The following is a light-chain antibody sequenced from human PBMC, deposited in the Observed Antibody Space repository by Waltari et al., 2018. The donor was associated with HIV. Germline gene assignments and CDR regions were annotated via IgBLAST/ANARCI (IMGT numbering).Light chain of an antibody. J-gene: IGLJ2*01. Sequence: QSALTQPPSASGSPGQSVTISCTGTSSDVGGYNYVSWYQQHPGKPPKLMIYEVSKRPSGVPVRFSGSKSGNTASLTVSGLQAEDEADYYFSSYAGSNNLVFGGGTKLTVL. CDR1: SSDVGGYNY. V-gene: IGLV2-8*01. CDR2: EVS. CDR3: SSYAGSNNLV.